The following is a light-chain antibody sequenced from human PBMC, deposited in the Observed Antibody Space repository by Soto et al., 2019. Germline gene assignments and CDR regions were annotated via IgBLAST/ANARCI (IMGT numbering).Light chain of an antibody. CDR1: QSFRSN. J-gene: IGKJ2*01. V-gene: IGKV3D-15*01. Sequence: ETGMTQSPATLSLSPGERATLSCRASQSFRSNLAWYQQKPGQAPRVLIYAASIRATGIPDRFSGSGSGTDFSLTISRLEPEDFAVYYCHQYDNTPQTFGQGTKVDIK. CDR2: AAS. CDR3: HQYDNTPQT.